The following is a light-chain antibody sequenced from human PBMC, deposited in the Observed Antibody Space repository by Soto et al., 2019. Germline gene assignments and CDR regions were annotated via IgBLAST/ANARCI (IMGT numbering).Light chain of an antibody. J-gene: IGKJ1*01. CDR2: GAS. CDR3: HQYGISPPVT. V-gene: IGKV3-20*01. CDR1: QSVRSS. Sequence: EIVLTQSPATLTLSAGDRATLSCRASQSVRSSLAWYQQKPGQAPRLLIYGASSRATGIPDRFSGSGSGTDFTLTISRLEPEDFAMYYCHQYGISPPVTFGQGTKVDIK.